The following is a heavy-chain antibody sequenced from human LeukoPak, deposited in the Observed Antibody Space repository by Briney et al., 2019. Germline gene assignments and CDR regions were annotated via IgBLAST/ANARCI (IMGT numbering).Heavy chain of an antibody. CDR2: INHSGST. CDR1: GGSFSGYY. V-gene: IGHV4-34*01. J-gene: IGHJ4*02. CDR3: ARAIITIFGVVTVFDY. D-gene: IGHD3-3*01. Sequence: PSETLSLTCAVYGGSFSGYYWSWIRQPPGKGLEWIGEINHSGSTNYNPSLKSRVTISVDTSKNQFSLKLSSVTAADTAVYYCARAIITIFGVVTVFDYWGQGILVTVSS.